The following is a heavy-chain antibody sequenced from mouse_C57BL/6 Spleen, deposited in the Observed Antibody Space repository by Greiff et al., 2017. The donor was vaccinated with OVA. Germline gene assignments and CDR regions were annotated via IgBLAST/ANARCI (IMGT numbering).Heavy chain of an antibody. CDR3: TFITTEWFAY. CDR1: GFNIKDDY. V-gene: IGHV14-4*01. D-gene: IGHD1-1*01. J-gene: IGHJ3*01. Sequence: EVKLQESGAELVRPGASVKLSCTASGFNIKDDYMHWVKQRPEQGLEWIGWIDPENGDTEYASKFQGKATITADTSSNTAYLQLSSLTSEDTAVYYCTFITTEWFAYWGQGTLVTVSA. CDR2: IDPENGDT.